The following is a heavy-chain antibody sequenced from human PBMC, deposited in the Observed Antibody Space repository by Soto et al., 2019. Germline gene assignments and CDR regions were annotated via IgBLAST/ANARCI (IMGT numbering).Heavy chain of an antibody. D-gene: IGHD6-19*01. CDR3: ASYYIVARKWEPEYFQH. Sequence: QVQLVQSGAEVKKPGSSVKVSCKASGGTFSSYAISWVRQAPGQGLEWMGGIIPIFGTANYAQKFQGRVTITAEESTSTAYMELSSLRSEDTAVYYCASYYIVARKWEPEYFQHWGQGTLVTVSS. CDR2: IIPIFGTA. V-gene: IGHV1-69*01. J-gene: IGHJ1*01. CDR1: GGTFSSYA.